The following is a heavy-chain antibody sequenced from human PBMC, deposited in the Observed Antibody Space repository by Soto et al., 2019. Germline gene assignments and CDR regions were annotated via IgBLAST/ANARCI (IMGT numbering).Heavy chain of an antibody. V-gene: IGHV4-31*03. CDR3: ARDGPYYYGPGSYYPRAGAFDI. J-gene: IGHJ3*02. CDR2: IYYSGST. D-gene: IGHD3-10*01. CDR1: GGSISSGGYY. Sequence: SETLSLTCTVSGGSISSGGYYWSWIRQHPGKGLEWIGYIYYSGSTYYNPSLKSRVTISVDTSKNQFSLKLSSVTAADTAVYYCARDGPYYYGPGSYYPRAGAFDIWGQGTMVTVSS.